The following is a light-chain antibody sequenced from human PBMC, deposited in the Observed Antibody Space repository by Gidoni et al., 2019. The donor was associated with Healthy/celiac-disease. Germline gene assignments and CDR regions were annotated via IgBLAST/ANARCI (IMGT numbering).Light chain of an antibody. CDR3: MQALQTPRYT. J-gene: IGKJ2*01. CDR2: LGS. Sequence: VMTQSPLSLPVTPGEPASISCRSSQSLLHSDGYNYLDWYLQKPGQSPQLLIYLGSNRASGVPDRFSGSGSGTDFTLKISRVEAEDVGVYYCMQALQTPRYTFGQGTKLEIK. CDR1: QSLLHSDGYNY. V-gene: IGKV2-28*01.